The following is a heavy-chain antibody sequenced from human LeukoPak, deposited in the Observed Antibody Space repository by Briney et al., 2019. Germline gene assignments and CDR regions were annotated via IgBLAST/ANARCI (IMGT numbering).Heavy chain of an antibody. CDR3: ARVEQWLAYFDY. J-gene: IGHJ4*02. D-gene: IGHD6-19*01. CDR2: IYHSGST. CDR1: GGSSSRDYY. V-gene: IGHV4-38-2*02. Sequence: PSETLSLTCIVSGGSSSRDYYWGWMRQPPGKGLEWIGSIYHSGSTYYNPSVKSRVTISVDTSKNQFSLKLSSVTAADTAVYYCARVEQWLAYFDYWGQGTLVTVSS.